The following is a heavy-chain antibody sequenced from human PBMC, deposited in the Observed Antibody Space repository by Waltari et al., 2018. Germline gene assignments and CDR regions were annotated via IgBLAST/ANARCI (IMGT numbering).Heavy chain of an antibody. CDR3: ARKAYNFLTGYGYYGVDV. CDR1: GYTLTSYG. Sequence: QVQLVQSGAEVKRPGASVKVSCRASGYTLTSYGINWVRQAPGQGLEWMGWTATYNSNTNFAQSRQVRVTMSTDTSTNTVYMELRSLRSDDTAVYYCARKAYNFLTGYGYYGVDVWGQGTTVTVSS. J-gene: IGHJ6*02. D-gene: IGHD3-9*01. V-gene: IGHV1-18*04. CDR2: TATYNSNT.